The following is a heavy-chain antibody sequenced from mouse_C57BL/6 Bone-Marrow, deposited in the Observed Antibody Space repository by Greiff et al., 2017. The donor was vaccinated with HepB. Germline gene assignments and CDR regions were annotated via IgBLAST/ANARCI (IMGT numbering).Heavy chain of an antibody. J-gene: IGHJ3*01. CDR3: AKEDGTFPLFAY. CDR1: GYTFTSYW. D-gene: IGHD2-1*01. CDR2: IDPSDSYT. V-gene: IGHV1-69*01. Sequence: QVQLQQPGAELVMPGASVKLSCKASGYTFTSYWMHWVKQRPGQGLEWIGEIDPSDSYTNYNQKFKGKSTLTVDKSSSTAYMQLSSLTSEDSAVYSCAKEDGTFPLFAYWVQGNLVTVSA.